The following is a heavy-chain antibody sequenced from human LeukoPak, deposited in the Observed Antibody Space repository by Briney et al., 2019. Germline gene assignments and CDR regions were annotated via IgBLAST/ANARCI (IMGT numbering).Heavy chain of an antibody. V-gene: IGHV4-59*01. J-gene: IGHJ3*01. CDR3: ALDISGWADDSFDL. CDR1: GASISFYY. D-gene: IGHD6-25*01. Sequence: KPSETLSLTCTVSGASISFYYWSWIRQPPGKGLEWIGYIYYSGSTNYNPSLKSRVTMSIDTSKNHFSLNLNSVTAADTAIYYCALDISGWADDSFDLWGQGTMVTVSS. CDR2: IYYSGST.